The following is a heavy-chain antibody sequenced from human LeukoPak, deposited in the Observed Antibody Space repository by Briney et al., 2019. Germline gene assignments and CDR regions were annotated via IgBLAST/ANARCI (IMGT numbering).Heavy chain of an antibody. CDR1: GFTFSSYW. J-gene: IGHJ4*02. V-gene: IGHV3-7*01. CDR2: IKQDGSEK. CDR3: ASNYYDSSGYYDHRFDY. Sequence: PGGSLRLSCAASGFTFSSYWMSWVRQAPGKGLEWVANIKQDGSEKYYVDSVKGRFTISRDNAKNSLYLQMNSLRAEDTAVYYCASNYYDSSGYYDHRFDYWGQGTLDTVSS. D-gene: IGHD3-22*01.